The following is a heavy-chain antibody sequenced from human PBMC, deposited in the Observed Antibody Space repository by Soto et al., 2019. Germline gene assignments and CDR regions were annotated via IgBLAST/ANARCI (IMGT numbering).Heavy chain of an antibody. J-gene: IGHJ6*02. D-gene: IGHD2-15*01. Sequence: GGSLRLSYAASGFNFNSYTINWVRQAPGKRLEWLSSISSSGYIFSTDSVRGRFTISRDNAKNSVYLQINSLRAEDTAVYFCARDCSGGSCYRGMDVWGQGTTVTAP. CDR1: GFNFNSYT. V-gene: IGHV3-21*01. CDR2: ISSSGYI. CDR3: ARDCSGGSCYRGMDV.